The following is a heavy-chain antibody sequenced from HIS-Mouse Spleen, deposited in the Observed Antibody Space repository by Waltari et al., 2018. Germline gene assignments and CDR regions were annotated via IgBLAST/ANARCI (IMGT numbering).Heavy chain of an antibody. CDR2: MNPNSGNT. J-gene: IGHJ3*02. Sequence: QVQLVQSGAEVKKPGASVNVSCKASGSTFPSYDIHWLRLATGPGLDWLGWMGWMNPNSGNTGYAQKFQGRVTMTRNTSISTAYMELSSLRSEDTAVYYCARQTYYYGSGSYPWAFDIWGQGTMVTVSS. CDR1: GSTFPSYD. V-gene: IGHV1-8*01. D-gene: IGHD3-10*01. CDR3: ARQTYYYGSGSYPWAFDI.